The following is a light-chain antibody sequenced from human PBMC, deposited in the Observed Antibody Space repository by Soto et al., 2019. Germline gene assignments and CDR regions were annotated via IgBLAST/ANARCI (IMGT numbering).Light chain of an antibody. J-gene: IGKJ4*01. CDR3: QQYAASPLT. CDR2: RAS. V-gene: IGKV3-20*01. CDR1: QSVSSNY. Sequence: EIVLTQSSGTLSLSPGERVTLSCRASQSVSSNYLAWYQQKSGQAPRLLIYRASTRATGIPDRFSGSGSGTEFSLIISRLEPDDSAVYYCQQYAASPLTFGGGTKLEIK.